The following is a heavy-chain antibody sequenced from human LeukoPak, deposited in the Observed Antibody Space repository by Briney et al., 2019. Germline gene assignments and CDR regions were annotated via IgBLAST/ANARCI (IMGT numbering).Heavy chain of an antibody. J-gene: IGHJ6*03. CDR2: IYYSGST. V-gene: IGHV4-59*12. Sequence: SETLSLTCTVSGGSISSYYWSWIRQPPGKGLEWIGYIYYSGSTNYNPSLKSRVTISVDTSKNQFSLKLSSVTAADTAVYYCARGRYCSSTSCRRVYYYYYMDVWGKGTTVTVSS. CDR1: GGSISSYY. D-gene: IGHD2-2*01. CDR3: ARGRYCSSTSCRRVYYYYYMDV.